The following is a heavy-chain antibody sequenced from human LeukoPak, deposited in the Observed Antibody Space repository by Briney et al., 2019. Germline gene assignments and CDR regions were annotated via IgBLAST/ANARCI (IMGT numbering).Heavy chain of an antibody. CDR2: IRYDETNK. J-gene: IGHJ4*02. V-gene: IGHV3-30*02. CDR3: AKGVYGGSSGGFYFDY. D-gene: IGHD1-26*01. CDR1: GLTFSSSG. Sequence: GGSLRLSCAASGLTFSSSGMHWVRQAPGKGLEWVASIRYDETNKHYADSVKGRFTISRDNSKNTLYLQMNSLRSEDTAVYYCAKGVYGGSSGGFYFDYWGQGALVTVSS.